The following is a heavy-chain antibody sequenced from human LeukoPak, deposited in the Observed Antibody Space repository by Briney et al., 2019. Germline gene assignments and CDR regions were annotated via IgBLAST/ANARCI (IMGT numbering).Heavy chain of an antibody. CDR3: ARGGATVTHDWCFDL. J-gene: IGHJ2*01. D-gene: IGHD4-17*01. CDR1: GFTFSSYD. Sequence: PGGSLRLSCAASGFTFSSYDMHWVRQATGKGLEWVSAIGTAGDTYYPGSVKGRFTISRENAKNSLYLQMNSLRAGDTAVYYCARGGATVTHDWCFDLWGRGTLVTVSS. V-gene: IGHV3-13*01. CDR2: IGTAGDT.